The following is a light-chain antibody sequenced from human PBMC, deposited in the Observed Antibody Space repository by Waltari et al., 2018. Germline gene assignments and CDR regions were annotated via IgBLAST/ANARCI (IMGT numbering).Light chain of an antibody. V-gene: IGLV2-14*03. Sequence: QSALTQPASVSGSPGQSITISCTGTSSDVGGYNYVSWYQQHPGKAPKLVIYDVSSRPSGVSYRFSGSKSGNTASLTISGLQSEDEADYYCRSYTSSNTYVIFGGGTKLTVL. J-gene: IGLJ2*01. CDR1: SSDVGGYNY. CDR2: DVS. CDR3: RSYTSSNTYVI.